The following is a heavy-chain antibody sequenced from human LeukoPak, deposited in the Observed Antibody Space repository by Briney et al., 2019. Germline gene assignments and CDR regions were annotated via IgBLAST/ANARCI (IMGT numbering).Heavy chain of an antibody. J-gene: IGHJ4*02. D-gene: IGHD6-19*01. V-gene: IGHV3-30*01. CDR2: ISYDGSNK. CDR3: ARDPRLRYSSGWMGY. CDR1: GFTFSSYA. Sequence: GGSLKLSCAASGFTFSSYAMHWVRQAPGKGLEWVAVISYDGSNKYYADSVKGRFTISRDNSKNTLYLQMNSLRAEDTAVYYCARDPRLRYSSGWMGYWGQGTLVTVSS.